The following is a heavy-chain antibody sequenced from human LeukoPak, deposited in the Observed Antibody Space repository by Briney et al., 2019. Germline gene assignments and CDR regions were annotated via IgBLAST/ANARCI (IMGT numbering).Heavy chain of an antibody. J-gene: IGHJ4*02. CDR2: INSDGSGT. CDR1: GFTFSGYW. D-gene: IGHD5-12*01. V-gene: IGHV3-74*01. CDR3: ARGPSGYHNT. Sequence: PGGSLRLSCAASGFTFSGYWVHWVRQAPGKGLVWVSRINSDGSGTTYADSVKGRFTISRDNAKNTLYLQMNSLRAEDTAVYYCARGPSGYHNTGGQGTLVTVSS.